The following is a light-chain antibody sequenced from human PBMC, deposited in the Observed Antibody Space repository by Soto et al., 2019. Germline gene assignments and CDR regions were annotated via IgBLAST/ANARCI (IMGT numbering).Light chain of an antibody. V-gene: IGLV3-9*01. CDR1: NIGSKN. CDR2: RDK. CDR3: QVWDSSTYV. J-gene: IGLJ1*01. Sequence: SYELSQSLYVSVALGQTARITCGGNNIGSKNVHWYQQKPGQAPVLVIYRDKNRPSGIPERFSGSNSGNTATLTISRAQAGDEADYYCQVWDSSTYVFGTGTKLTVL.